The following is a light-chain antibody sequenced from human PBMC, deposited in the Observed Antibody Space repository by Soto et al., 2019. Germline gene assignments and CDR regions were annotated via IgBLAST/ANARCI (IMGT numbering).Light chain of an antibody. Sequence: EVVMTQSPATLSVSPGERATLSCRASQSVSSNFAWYQQTEGQTPRLLIYGASTRATGVPARFSGSGSGTEFTLTISSLQSEDFKVYYWQQYNYWPRTFGQGTKVEIK. CDR3: QQYNYWPRT. J-gene: IGKJ1*01. CDR2: GAS. CDR1: QSVSSN. V-gene: IGKV3-15*01.